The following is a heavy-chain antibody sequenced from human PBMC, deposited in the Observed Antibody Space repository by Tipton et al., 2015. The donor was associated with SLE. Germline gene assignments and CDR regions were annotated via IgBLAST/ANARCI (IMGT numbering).Heavy chain of an antibody. Sequence: TLSLTCPVSGGSLRSHYWVWFRQPTGTGLEWIGYMYHSGSTKYYPSPKSRVTISLDTSKNQVALKLTSVSAADAAVYYFAGGWYSRNWEWWFDPGGQGTLVSVSS. V-gene: IGHV4-59*11. D-gene: IGHD6-13*01. J-gene: IGHJ5*02. CDR2: MYHSGST. CDR1: GGSLRSHY. CDR3: AGGWYSRNWEWWFDP.